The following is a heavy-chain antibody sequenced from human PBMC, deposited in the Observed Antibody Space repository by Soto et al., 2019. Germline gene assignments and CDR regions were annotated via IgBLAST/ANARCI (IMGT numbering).Heavy chain of an antibody. CDR1: GYTFTGYY. J-gene: IGHJ5*02. CDR2: INPNSGGT. V-gene: IGHV1-2*02. CDR3: ARVKRDSSGWYLSQNWLDP. D-gene: IGHD6-19*01. Sequence: GASVKVSFKASGYTFTGYYMHWVRQAPGQGLEWMGWINPNSGGTNYAQKFQGRVTMTRDTSISTAYMELSRLRSDDTAVYYCARVKRDSSGWYLSQNWLDPWGQGTLVTVSS.